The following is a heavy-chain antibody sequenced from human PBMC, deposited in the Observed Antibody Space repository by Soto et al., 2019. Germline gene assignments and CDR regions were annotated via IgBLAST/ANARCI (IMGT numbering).Heavy chain of an antibody. CDR3: ARGIKYGAYSRWFYP. J-gene: IGHJ5*02. Sequence: QVQLLQSGAEVKKPGASVKVSCKASGYTFTSYEINWVRQATGQGLEYLGWMNPDSGKTAYVQKFQGRVTMTWDTSRSTASMELSSLRSEDTAVYFCARGIKYGAYSRWFYPWGQGTLVTVSS. CDR1: GYTFTSYE. D-gene: IGHD4-17*01. V-gene: IGHV1-8*01. CDR2: MNPDSGKT.